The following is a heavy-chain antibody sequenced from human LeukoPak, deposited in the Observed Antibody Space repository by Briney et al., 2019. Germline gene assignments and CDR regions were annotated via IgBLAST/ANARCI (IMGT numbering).Heavy chain of an antibody. D-gene: IGHD5-18*01. Sequence: GGSLRLSCAASGFTFNNYALSWVRQAPGKGLEWVSGISGSGGDTYYADSVKGRFTISRDNSKNTLYLQMNSLRAEDTAVYYCARDQVTSAPFDYWGQGTLVTVSS. V-gene: IGHV3-23*01. J-gene: IGHJ4*02. CDR3: ARDQVTSAPFDY. CDR1: GFTFNNYA. CDR2: ISGSGGDT.